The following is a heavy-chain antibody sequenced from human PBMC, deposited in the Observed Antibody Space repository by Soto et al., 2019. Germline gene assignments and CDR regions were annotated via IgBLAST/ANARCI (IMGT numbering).Heavy chain of an antibody. J-gene: IGHJ4*02. V-gene: IGHV3-21*01. D-gene: IGHD3-9*01. CDR2: ISSSSSYI. Sequence: GGSLRLSCAASGFTFSSYSMNWVRQAPGKGLEWVSSISSSSSYIYYADSVKGRFTISRDNAKNSLYLQMNSLRAEDTAVYYCARKPGRYFDWLGTDYWGQGTLVTVSS. CDR3: ARKPGRYFDWLGTDY. CDR1: GFTFSSYS.